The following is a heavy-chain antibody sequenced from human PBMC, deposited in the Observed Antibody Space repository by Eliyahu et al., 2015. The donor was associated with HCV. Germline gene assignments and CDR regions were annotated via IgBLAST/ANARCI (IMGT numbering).Heavy chain of an antibody. D-gene: IGHD4-11*01. Sequence: QVQLVESGGGLVKPGGSLXLXCAASGFTFSDXYRSWIRQAPGKGLEWVSYISSSGSTIYYADSVKGRFTISRDNAKNSLYLQMNSLRAEDTAVYYCARFYSNYRWYYYYYGMDVWGQGTTVTVSS. CDR3: ARFYSNYRWYYYYYGMDV. CDR2: ISSSGSTI. V-gene: IGHV3-11*01. CDR1: GFTFSDXY. J-gene: IGHJ6*02.